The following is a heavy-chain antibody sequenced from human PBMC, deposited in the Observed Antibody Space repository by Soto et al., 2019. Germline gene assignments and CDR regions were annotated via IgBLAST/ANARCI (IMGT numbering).Heavy chain of an antibody. CDR2: ISGSGDTI. CDR3: ASDPYYYASEY. CDR1: GFTFSDSY. D-gene: IGHD3-10*01. Sequence: QVQLVESGGGLVKPGGSLRLSCAASGFTFSDSYMTWIRQAPGKGLEWISYISGSGDTIYYAASVKGRFAVSRDNAKNSLYLQMNSLRAEDTAVYYCASDPYYYASEYWGQGTLVTVSS. V-gene: IGHV3-11*01. J-gene: IGHJ4*02.